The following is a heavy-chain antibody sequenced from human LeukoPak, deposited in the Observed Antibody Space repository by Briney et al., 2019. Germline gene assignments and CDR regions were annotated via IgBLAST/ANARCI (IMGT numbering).Heavy chain of an antibody. CDR2: MYNSGST. D-gene: IGHD2-21*02. Sequence: SETLSLTCSVSGDSISSNYWSWMRQPPGKALEWIGYMYNSGSTNYNPSLKSRVTISVDTSKNQFSLMLSSVTAADTAVYFCARGAGRCGGDCYSSDSWGQGTLVTVSS. CDR3: ARGAGRCGGDCYSSDS. CDR1: GDSISSNY. J-gene: IGHJ4*02. V-gene: IGHV4-59*01.